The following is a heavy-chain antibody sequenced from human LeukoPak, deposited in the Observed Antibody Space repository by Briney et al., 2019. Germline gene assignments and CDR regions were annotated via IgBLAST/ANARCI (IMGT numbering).Heavy chain of an antibody. CDR2: ISTGSSYI. Sequence: GGSLRLSCAASGFTFSSYSMNWVRQAPGRGLEWVSSISTGSSYIFYADSVKGRFTISRDNAKNSLYLQMNSLRAEDTAVYYCARLPAIRLPADYWGQGTLVTVSS. J-gene: IGHJ4*02. CDR1: GFTFSSYS. D-gene: IGHD2-21*02. CDR3: ARLPAIRLPADY. V-gene: IGHV3-21*01.